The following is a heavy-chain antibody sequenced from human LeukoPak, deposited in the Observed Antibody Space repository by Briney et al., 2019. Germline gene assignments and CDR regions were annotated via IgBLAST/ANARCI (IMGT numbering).Heavy chain of an antibody. J-gene: IGHJ2*01. CDR2: IYSGGST. V-gene: IGHV3-53*01. CDR3: ARVRGVVAWDL. D-gene: IGHD3-10*01. Sequence: GGSLRLPCAACGFTVSSNYMSWVRQAPGKGLEWVSVIYSGGSTYYADSVKGRFTISRDNSKNTLYLQMNSLRAEDTAVYYCARVRGVVAWDLWGRGTLVTVSS. CDR1: GFTVSSNY.